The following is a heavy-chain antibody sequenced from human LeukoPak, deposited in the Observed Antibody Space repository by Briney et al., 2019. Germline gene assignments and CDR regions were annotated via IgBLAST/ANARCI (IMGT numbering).Heavy chain of an antibody. CDR2: ISGSGGST. CDR1: GFTFSSYA. J-gene: IGHJ3*02. CDR3: ARGACSGGSCYSEDAFDI. V-gene: IGHV3-23*01. D-gene: IGHD2-15*01. Sequence: TEGSLRLSCAASGFTFSSYAMSWVRQAPGKGLEWVSAISGSGGSTYYADSVKGRFTISRDNAKNSLYLQMNSLRAEDTAVYYCARGACSGGSCYSEDAFDIWGQGTMVTVSS.